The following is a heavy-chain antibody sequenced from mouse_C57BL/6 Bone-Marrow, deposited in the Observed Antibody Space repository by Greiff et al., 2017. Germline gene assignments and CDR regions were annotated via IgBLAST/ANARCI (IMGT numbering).Heavy chain of an antibody. CDR3: ARDYGSSYPFDY. CDR1: GYTFTSYW. CDR2: INPSTGGT. D-gene: IGHD1-1*01. J-gene: IGHJ2*01. V-gene: IGHV1-42*01. Sequence: VQLQQPGAELVKPGASVKVSCKASGYTFTSYWMHWVKQSPEKSLEWIGEINPSTGGTTYNQKFKAKATLTVDKSSSTAYMQLKSLTSEDSAVYYCARDYGSSYPFDYWGQGTTLTVSS.